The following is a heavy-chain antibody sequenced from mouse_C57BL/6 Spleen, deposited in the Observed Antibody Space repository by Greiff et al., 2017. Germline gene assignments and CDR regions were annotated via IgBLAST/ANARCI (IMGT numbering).Heavy chain of an antibody. CDR1: GYSITSGYY. J-gene: IGHJ1*03. CDR2: ISYDGSN. D-gene: IGHD2-2*01. CDR3: ARDGGLRHWYFDV. V-gene: IGHV3-6*01. Sequence: EVKLQESGPGFVKPSQSLSLTCSVTGYSITSGYYWNWIRQFPGNKLEWMGYISYDGSNNYNPSLKNRISITRDTSKNQFFLKLNSVTTEDTATYYCARDGGLRHWYFDVWGTGTTVTVSS.